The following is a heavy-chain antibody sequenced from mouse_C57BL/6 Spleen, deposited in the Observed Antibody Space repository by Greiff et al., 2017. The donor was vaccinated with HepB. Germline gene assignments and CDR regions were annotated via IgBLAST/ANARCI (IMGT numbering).Heavy chain of an antibody. D-gene: IGHD3-2*02. J-gene: IGHJ3*01. CDR2: INPSSGYT. CDR3: APDSAGYEAWFAY. Sequence: QVQLKESGAELAKPGASVKLSCKASGYTFTSYWMHWVKQRPGQGLEWIGYINPSSGYTKYNQKFKDKATLTADKSSSTAYMQLSSLTYEDSAVYCYAPDSAGYEAWFAYWGQGTLVTVSA. V-gene: IGHV1-7*01. CDR1: GYTFTSYW.